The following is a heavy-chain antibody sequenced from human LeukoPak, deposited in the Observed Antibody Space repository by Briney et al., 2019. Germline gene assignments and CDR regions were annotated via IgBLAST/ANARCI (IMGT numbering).Heavy chain of an antibody. CDR1: GYTFTSYY. V-gene: IGHV1-46*01. D-gene: IGHD1-26*01. CDR3: ARDNSVGDNAWWFDP. CDR2: INPTGGST. Sequence: ASVKVSCKASGYTFTSYYMHWVRQAPGQGLEWMGLINPTGGSTGYAQKFQGRVTMSRDMSTSTDYMELSSLRSEDTAIYYCARDNSVGDNAWWFDPWGQGTLVTVSS. J-gene: IGHJ5*02.